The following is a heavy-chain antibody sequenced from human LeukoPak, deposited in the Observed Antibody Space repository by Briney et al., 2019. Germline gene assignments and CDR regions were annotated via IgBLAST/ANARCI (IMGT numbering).Heavy chain of an antibody. CDR3: AKDEAQYFQH. V-gene: IGHV3-30*02. CDR2: IRNDDGSNK. CDR1: GFTVSSNY. J-gene: IGHJ1*01. Sequence: GGSLRLSCAASGFTVSSNYMSWVRQAPGKGLEWVAFIRNDDGSNKYYADSVKGRFTISRDNSKNTVHLQMNSLRVEDTAVYYCAKDEAQYFQHWGQGTLVTVSA.